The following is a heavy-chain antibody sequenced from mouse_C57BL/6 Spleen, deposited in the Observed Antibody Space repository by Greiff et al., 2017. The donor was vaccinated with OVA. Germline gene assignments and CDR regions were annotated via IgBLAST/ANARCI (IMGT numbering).Heavy chain of an antibody. V-gene: IGHV1-7*01. CDR2: INPSSGYT. Sequence: VQLQQSGAELAKPGASVKLSCKASGYTFTSYWMHWVKQRPGQGLEWIGYINPSSGYTKYNQKFKDKATLPADKSSSTAYMQLSSLTYEDSAVYYCARRDYSNYGWAMDYWGQGTSVTVSS. CDR1: GYTFTSYW. CDR3: ARRDYSNYGWAMDY. D-gene: IGHD2-5*01. J-gene: IGHJ4*01.